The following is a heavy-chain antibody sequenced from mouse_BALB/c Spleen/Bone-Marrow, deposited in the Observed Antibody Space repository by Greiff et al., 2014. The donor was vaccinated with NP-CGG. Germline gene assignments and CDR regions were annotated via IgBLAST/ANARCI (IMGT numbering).Heavy chain of an antibody. V-gene: IGHV7-3*02. CDR2: IRNKAYGYTT. CDR3: SRDMGLLRFDY. J-gene: IGHJ2*01. D-gene: IGHD3-1*01. Sequence: EVKLMESGGGLVQPGGSLRLSCATSGFTFTDYYMSWVRQPPGKALEWLGFIRNKAYGYTTEYSASVKGRFTISRDNSQSILYLQMNTLRAEDSATYYCSRDMGLLRFDYWGQGTTLTVSS. CDR1: GFTFTDYY.